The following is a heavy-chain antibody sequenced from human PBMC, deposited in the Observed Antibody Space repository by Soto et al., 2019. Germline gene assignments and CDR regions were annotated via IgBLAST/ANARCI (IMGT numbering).Heavy chain of an antibody. CDR3: ARDDCGGKRAVDY. J-gene: IGHJ4*02. CDR1: GYTFTGYY. Sequence: QVQLVQSGAEVKKPGASVKVSCKASGYTFTGYYMHWVRQAPGQGLEWMGWINPNSGGTIYAQKFQGRVTMTRDTSISTAYMERSRMRSDDTAVYYCARDDCGGKRAVDYWGQGTLVTVS. CDR2: INPNSGGT. V-gene: IGHV1-2*02. D-gene: IGHD4-17*01.